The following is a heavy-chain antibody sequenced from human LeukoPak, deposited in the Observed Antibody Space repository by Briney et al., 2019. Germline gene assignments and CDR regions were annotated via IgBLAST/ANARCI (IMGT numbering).Heavy chain of an antibody. CDR3: ARAVSDSSGYYPFPLDY. Sequence: GASVKVSCKTSGGTFSNYAFSWVRQAPGQGLEWMGGIIPILGTANYAQKFQGRVTITADESTNTAYMELSSLRSEDTAVYYCARAVSDSSGYYPFPLDYWGQGTLVTVSS. CDR1: GGTFSNYA. CDR2: IIPILGTA. V-gene: IGHV1-69*13. J-gene: IGHJ4*02. D-gene: IGHD3-22*01.